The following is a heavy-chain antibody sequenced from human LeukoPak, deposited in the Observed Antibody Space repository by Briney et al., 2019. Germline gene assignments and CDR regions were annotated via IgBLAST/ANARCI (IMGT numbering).Heavy chain of an antibody. CDR1: AGSIRSYY. D-gene: IGHD3-22*01. CDR2: SYYSGST. J-gene: IGHJ4*02. V-gene: IGHV4-59*01. Sequence: SDTLSLTCTVAAGSIRSYYWRWIWQPPGKGPWRIGDSYYSGSTNYSPTLKSRVTIAVDTSKNQFSLKLSSVTAAVTAVYYCARDIAYYDSRHFDSWGQGTLVTVSS. CDR3: ARDIAYYDSRHFDS.